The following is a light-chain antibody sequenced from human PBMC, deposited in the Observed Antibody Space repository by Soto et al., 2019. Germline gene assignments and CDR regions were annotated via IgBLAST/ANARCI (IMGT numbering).Light chain of an antibody. V-gene: IGKV1-13*02. J-gene: IGKJ1*01. CDR1: QGISSS. CDR2: DAS. Sequence: IQLTQSPSFLSASIGDRVTITCRASQGISSSLAWYQQKPGKAPKFLIYDASSLESGVPSRFSGSGSGTEFTLAISSLQPDDFATYYCQQYNSYPWTFGQGTKVDIK. CDR3: QQYNSYPWT.